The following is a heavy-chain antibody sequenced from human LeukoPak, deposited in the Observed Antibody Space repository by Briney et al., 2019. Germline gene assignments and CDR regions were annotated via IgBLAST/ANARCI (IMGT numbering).Heavy chain of an antibody. V-gene: IGHV3-15*01. D-gene: IGHD6-19*01. J-gene: IGHJ5*02. Sequence: GGSLRLSCAASGFTFSSYAMSGVRQAPGKGLEWVGRIQSKTDGGTTDYAAPVKGRFTISRDDSKNTLYLQMTSLKTEDTAVYYCTANLTYSSGWYWFNPWGQGTLVTVSS. CDR1: GFTFSSYA. CDR2: IQSKTDGGTT. CDR3: TANLTYSSGWYWFNP.